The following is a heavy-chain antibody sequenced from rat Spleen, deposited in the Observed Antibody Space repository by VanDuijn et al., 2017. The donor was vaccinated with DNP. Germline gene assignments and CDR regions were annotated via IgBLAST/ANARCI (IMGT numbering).Heavy chain of an antibody. CDR2: ISSGGST. V-gene: IGHV2S12*01. Sequence: QVQLKESGPGLVQPSQTLSLTCTVSGFSLTSYGVSWVRQPPGKGLEWIAAISSGGSTYYNSALKSRLSISRDTSKSQVFLKMNSLQTEDTAIYFCTRFYYYSDMDAWGQGTSVTVSS. D-gene: IGHD1-1*01. CDR3: TRFYYYSDMDA. CDR1: GFSLTSYG. J-gene: IGHJ4*01.